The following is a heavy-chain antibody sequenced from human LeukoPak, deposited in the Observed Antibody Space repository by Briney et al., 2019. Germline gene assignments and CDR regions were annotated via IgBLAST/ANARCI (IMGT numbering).Heavy chain of an antibody. D-gene: IGHD5-18*01. CDR2: IIPIFGTA. Sequence: GASVNVSCKASGGTFSSYAISWVRQAPGQGLEWMGGIIPIFGTANYAQKFQGRVTITADKSTSTAYMELSSLRSEDTAVYYCARARDSYGSTNSWGQGTLVTVSS. CDR1: GGTFSSYA. CDR3: ARARDSYGSTNS. V-gene: IGHV1-69*06. J-gene: IGHJ4*02.